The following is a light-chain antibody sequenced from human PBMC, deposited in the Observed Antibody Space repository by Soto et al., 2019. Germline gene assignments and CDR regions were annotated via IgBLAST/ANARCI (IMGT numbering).Light chain of an antibody. Sequence: QSALTQPASVSGSLGQSITISCTGTRSDVGGYNYVSWYQQHPGKTPKLILFDVSNRPSGVSHRFSGSKSGNTASLTISGLQPEDEAVYYCSSFTRHSPLFGGGTKLTVL. CDR2: DVS. J-gene: IGLJ1*01. V-gene: IGLV2-14*03. CDR3: SSFTRHSPL. CDR1: RSDVGGYNY.